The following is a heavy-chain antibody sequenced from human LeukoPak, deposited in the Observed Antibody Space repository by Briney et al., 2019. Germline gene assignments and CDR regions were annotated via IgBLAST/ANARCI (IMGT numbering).Heavy chain of an antibody. V-gene: IGHV4-61*02. D-gene: IGHD3-3*01. CDR3: ARAILEWEPPAGAFDI. CDR2: IYTSGST. Sequence: SETLSLTCTVSGGSISSGSYYWSWIRQPAGKGLEWIGRIYTSGSTNYNPSLKSRVTISVDTSKNQFSLKLSSVTAADTAVYYCARAILEWEPPAGAFDIWGQGTMVTVSS. J-gene: IGHJ3*02. CDR1: GGSISSGSYY.